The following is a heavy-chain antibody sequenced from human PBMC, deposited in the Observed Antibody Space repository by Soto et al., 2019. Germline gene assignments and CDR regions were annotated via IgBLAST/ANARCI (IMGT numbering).Heavy chain of an antibody. CDR3: ARMPSSGAPLSDYYYYYGMDV. Sequence: GGSLRLSCAASGFTFSSYSMSWVRQAPEEGLEWVSSISSSSSYIYYADSVKGRFTISRDNAKNSLYLQMNSLRAEDTAVYYCARMPSSGAPLSDYYYYYGMDVWGQGTTVTVSS. CDR2: ISSSSSYI. J-gene: IGHJ6*02. D-gene: IGHD2-2*01. CDR1: GFTFSSYS. V-gene: IGHV3-21*01.